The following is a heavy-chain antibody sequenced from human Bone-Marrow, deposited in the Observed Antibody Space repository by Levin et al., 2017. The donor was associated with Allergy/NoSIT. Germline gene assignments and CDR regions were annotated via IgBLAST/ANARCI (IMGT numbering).Heavy chain of an antibody. D-gene: IGHD2-2*02. V-gene: IGHV3-30*04. Sequence: LSLTCAASGFTFSRYTMHWVRQAPGKGLEWVSIISYDGSSKYYVDSLKGRFTISRDNSKNTLYLQMNSLRAEDTAVYYCVRDLGCTSTSCHNGYWFDPWGQGTLVTVSS. CDR2: ISYDGSSK. J-gene: IGHJ5*02. CDR1: GFTFSRYT. CDR3: VRDLGCTSTSCHNGYWFDP.